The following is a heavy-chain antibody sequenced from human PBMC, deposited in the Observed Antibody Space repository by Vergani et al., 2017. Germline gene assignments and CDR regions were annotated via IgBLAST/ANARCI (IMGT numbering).Heavy chain of an antibody. CDR3: ARHDSGHYDASYYGLDV. CDR2: IYYTGSA. J-gene: IGHJ6*02. D-gene: IGHD3-16*01. V-gene: IGHV4-39*01. Sequence: QLQLQDSDPGLVKPSETLSLTCTVSGGSIRSTFYYWGWIRQPPGKGLEWIGSIYYTGSAYYNPSLKSRVSISVDASKNQFSLKLSSVTAADSAVYYCARHDSGHYDASYYGLDVWGQGTTVTVSS. CDR1: GGSIRSTFYY.